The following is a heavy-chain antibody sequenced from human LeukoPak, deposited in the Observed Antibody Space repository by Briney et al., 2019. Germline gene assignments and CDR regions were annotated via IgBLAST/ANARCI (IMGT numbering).Heavy chain of an antibody. V-gene: IGHV4-39*01. CDR3: ARRRHNFDFYDV. CDR2: TFYTGRT. J-gene: IGHJ3*01. Sequence: PSETLSLTCTVSGDSIISNIYWWDWLRLPPGKGLEWIGATFYTGRTFYSPSLKSRVSISADTSKNQFSLDLSSATAADTAVYYCARRRHNFDFYDVWGQGTRVTVSS. D-gene: IGHD3/OR15-3a*01. CDR1: GDSIISNIYW.